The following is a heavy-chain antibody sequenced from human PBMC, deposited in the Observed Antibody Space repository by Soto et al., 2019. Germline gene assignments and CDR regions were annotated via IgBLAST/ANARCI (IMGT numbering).Heavy chain of an antibody. Sequence: GESLKISCKGSGYSFTSYWIGWVRQMPGKGLEWMGIIYPGDSDTRYSPSFQGQVTISADKSISTAYLQWSSLKASDTAMYYCARPTTYGDYWGAFDIWGQGTMVTVSS. CDR2: IYPGDSDT. CDR3: ARPTTYGDYWGAFDI. J-gene: IGHJ3*02. V-gene: IGHV5-51*01. CDR1: GYSFTSYW. D-gene: IGHD4-17*01.